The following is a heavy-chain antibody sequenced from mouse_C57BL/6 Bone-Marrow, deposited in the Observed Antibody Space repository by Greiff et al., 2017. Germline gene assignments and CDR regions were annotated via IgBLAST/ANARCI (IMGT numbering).Heavy chain of an antibody. CDR1: GYTFTDYY. D-gene: IGHD1-1*01. V-gene: IGHV1-26*01. CDR3: AREAYYYGSSHAWFAY. CDR2: INPNNGGT. J-gene: IGHJ3*01. Sequence: EVQLQQSGPELVKPGASVKISCKASGYTFTDYYMNWVKQSPGKSLEWIGDINPNNGGTSYNQKFKGKATLTVDKSSSTAYMELRSLTSEDSAVYYCAREAYYYGSSHAWFAYWGQGTLVTVSA.